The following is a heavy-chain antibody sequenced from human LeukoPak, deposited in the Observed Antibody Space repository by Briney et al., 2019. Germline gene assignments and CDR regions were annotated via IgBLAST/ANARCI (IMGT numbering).Heavy chain of an antibody. CDR1: GYTFTSYG. Sequence: ASVKVSCKASGYTFTSYGTSWVRQAPGQGLEWMGWISIYNGKINYTQKFQGRVTMTRDMSTSTVYMGQSSLRSEDTAVYYCARDQRSITTNAPGYWGQGTLVTVSS. J-gene: IGHJ4*02. V-gene: IGHV1-18*01. CDR3: ARDQRSITTNAPGY. D-gene: IGHD1-14*01. CDR2: ISIYNGKI.